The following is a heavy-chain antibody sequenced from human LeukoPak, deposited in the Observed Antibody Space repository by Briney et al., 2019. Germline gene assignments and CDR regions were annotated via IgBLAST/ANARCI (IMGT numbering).Heavy chain of an antibody. V-gene: IGHV3-23*01. Sequence: GGSLRLSCAGAEFTFSSYAMSWVRQAPGKGLEWVSAIVGSGLTTYYADSVKGRFTISRDNSKNTLYLQMSSLRAEDTAVYYCAKDSTFFDAKTHFDYWGRGTLVTVSS. CDR3: AKDSTFFDAKTHFDY. CDR1: EFTFSSYA. D-gene: IGHD3-3*01. CDR2: IVGSGLTT. J-gene: IGHJ4*02.